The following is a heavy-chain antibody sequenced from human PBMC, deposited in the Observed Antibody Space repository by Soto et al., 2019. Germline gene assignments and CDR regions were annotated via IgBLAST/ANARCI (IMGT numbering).Heavy chain of an antibody. J-gene: IGHJ6*02. CDR1: GFTFSSYA. Sequence: GXLRLSCSASGFTFSSYAMHWVRQSPGKGLEWVAVISYDGSNKYYADSVKGRFTISRDNSKNTLYLQMNSLRAEDTAVYYCARDILPRYDFWSGYYPSGNYYYGMDVWGQGTTVTVSS. D-gene: IGHD3-3*01. V-gene: IGHV3-30-3*01. CDR2: ISYDGSNK. CDR3: ARDILPRYDFWSGYYPSGNYYYGMDV.